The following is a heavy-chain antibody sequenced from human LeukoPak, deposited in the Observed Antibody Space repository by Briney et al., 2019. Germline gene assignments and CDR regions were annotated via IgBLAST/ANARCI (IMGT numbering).Heavy chain of an antibody. Sequence: SETLSLACTVSGGSIISDYWSWVQQPPGKTLEWIGYAYFSGTTNYNPSLKSRVTISIDTSKTQFSLNLSSVTAADTAVYYCTKSYTGSYPTLDYWGQGVLVTVSS. D-gene: IGHD1-26*01. CDR2: AYFSGTT. J-gene: IGHJ4*02. V-gene: IGHV4-59*01. CDR1: GGSIISDY. CDR3: TKSYTGSYPTLDY.